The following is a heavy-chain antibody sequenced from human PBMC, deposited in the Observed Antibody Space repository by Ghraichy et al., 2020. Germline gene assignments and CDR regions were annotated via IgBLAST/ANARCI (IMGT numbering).Heavy chain of an antibody. J-gene: IGHJ3*02. D-gene: IGHD2-8*01. CDR3: ARGGVPDAYDI. CDR2: INDSGNT. V-gene: IGHV4-34*01. Sequence: SQTLSLTCAVYGGSVRGHYWTWICQHPGKGLQWIGEINDSGNTNYMPSLESRVTISVDTSKNQFSLRLTSLTAADTAVYYCARGGVPDAYDIWGQGTMVTVSS. CDR1: GGSVRGHY.